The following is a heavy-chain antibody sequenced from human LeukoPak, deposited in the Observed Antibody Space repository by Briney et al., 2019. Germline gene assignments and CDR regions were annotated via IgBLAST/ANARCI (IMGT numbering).Heavy chain of an antibody. V-gene: IGHV1-69*02. CDR1: GGTFTSYS. Sequence: ASVKVSCKASGGTFTSYSISWVRQAPGQGLEWMGRIIPILGIANYAQKFQGRVTITADKSTSTAYMEVGSLRSEDTAVYYCESSRVDIVANEDYWGQGTLVTVSS. CDR3: ESSRVDIVANEDY. D-gene: IGHD5-12*01. CDR2: IIPILGIA. J-gene: IGHJ4*02.